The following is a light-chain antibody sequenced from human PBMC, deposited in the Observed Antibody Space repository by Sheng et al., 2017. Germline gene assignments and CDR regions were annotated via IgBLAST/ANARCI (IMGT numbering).Light chain of an antibody. CDR1: QSVGSN. Sequence: EMVITQSPATLSVSPGERATLSCRAGQSVGSNLAWYQQKPGQAPRLLIYDTYTRATGIPARFSGSGSGTDFTLTISGLQSEDFAVYYCQHYNNWPLYSFGQGTKLEIK. CDR2: DTY. J-gene: IGKJ2*03. CDR3: QHYNNWPLYS. V-gene: IGKV3-15*01.